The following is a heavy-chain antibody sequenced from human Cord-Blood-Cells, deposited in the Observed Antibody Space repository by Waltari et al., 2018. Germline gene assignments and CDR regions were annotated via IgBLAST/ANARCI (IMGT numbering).Heavy chain of an antibody. D-gene: IGHD4-4*01. V-gene: IGHV1-2*02. J-gene: IGHJ1*01. Sequence: QVTLVQSGAEGKKPGASVKVSCKASGYTFPGYYMPWARQAPGQGLEWMGWINPNSGGTNYAQKFQGRVTMTRDTSISTAYMELSRLRSDDTAVYYCARDRSYSKYFQHWGQGTLVTVSS. CDR3: ARDRSYSKYFQH. CDR1: GYTFPGYY. CDR2: INPNSGGT.